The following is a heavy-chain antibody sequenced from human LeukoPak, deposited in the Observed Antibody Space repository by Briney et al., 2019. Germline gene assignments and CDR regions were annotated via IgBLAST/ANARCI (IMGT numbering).Heavy chain of an antibody. V-gene: IGHV4-4*07. CDR3: TRDGHIRGFDS. Sequence: SETLSLTCTVSADSIVSFHWSWIRRSAGKGLEWIGRVFHSGTTKNPSLKSRVTMSLDTSKNLLSLTMTSVTAADTAIYFCTRDGHIRGFDSWGQGTLVIVSS. CDR2: VFHSGTT. CDR1: ADSIVSFH. D-gene: IGHD2-21*01. J-gene: IGHJ4*02.